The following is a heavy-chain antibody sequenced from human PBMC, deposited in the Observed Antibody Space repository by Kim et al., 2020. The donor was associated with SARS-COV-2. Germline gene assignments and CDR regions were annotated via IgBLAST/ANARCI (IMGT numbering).Heavy chain of an antibody. Sequence: ASVKVSCKASGYTFTTYRINWVRQAPGQGLEWMGWITAYNGDTNYAQKFQGRVTMTTDISTSTAYMALRSLRSDDTAVYYCARGLFTYYGDYGGGTFNYWGQGTLVTVSS. CDR1: GYTFTTYR. CDR3: ARGLFTYYGDYGGGTFNY. D-gene: IGHD4-17*01. V-gene: IGHV1-18*01. J-gene: IGHJ4*02. CDR2: ITAYNGDT.